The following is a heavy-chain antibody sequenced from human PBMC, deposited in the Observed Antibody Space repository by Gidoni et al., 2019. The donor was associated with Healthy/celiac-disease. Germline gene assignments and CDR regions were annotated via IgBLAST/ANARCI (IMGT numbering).Heavy chain of an antibody. D-gene: IGHD2-2*01. CDR1: VFPFSSYG. CDR3: AKEGGDIVVVPAAKFDY. Sequence: QVQLVESGGGVVQPGRSLRLSCAASVFPFSSYGMHWVRQAPGKGREWVAVISYDGRNKYYADSVKGRFTISRDNSKNTLYLQMNSLRAEDTAVYYCAKEGGDIVVVPAAKFDYWGQGTLVTVSS. J-gene: IGHJ4*02. V-gene: IGHV3-30*18. CDR2: ISYDGRNK.